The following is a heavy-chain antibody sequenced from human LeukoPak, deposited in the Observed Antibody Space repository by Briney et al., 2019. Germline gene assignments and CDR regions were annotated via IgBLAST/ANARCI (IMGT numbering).Heavy chain of an antibody. CDR1: GFTFSSYA. CDR2: ISADASST. J-gene: IGHJ4*02. Sequence: GGSLRLSCAASGFTFSSYATSWVRQAPGKGLEWVSAISADASSTYYADSVEGRFTISRYNSKNTLYLQMNSLRADDTAVYYCARGAYGDYDYWGQGTLVTVSS. D-gene: IGHD4-17*01. V-gene: IGHV3-23*01. CDR3: ARGAYGDYDY.